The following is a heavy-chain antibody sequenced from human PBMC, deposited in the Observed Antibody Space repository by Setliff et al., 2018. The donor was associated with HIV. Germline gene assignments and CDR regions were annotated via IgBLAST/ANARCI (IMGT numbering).Heavy chain of an antibody. J-gene: IGHJ4*02. Sequence: SETLSLTCSVSGASIRSSGSYWVWVRQAPGKGLEWIGSIYSSGSAYYSPSLNSRVSMTVDTSKDHFSLKLDSVTAADTAMYFCARRTQSGYDRYFDYWGQGKLVTVSS. V-gene: IGHV4-39*02. CDR3: ARRTQSGYDRYFDY. D-gene: IGHD5-12*01. CDR1: GASIRSSGSY. CDR2: IYSSGSA.